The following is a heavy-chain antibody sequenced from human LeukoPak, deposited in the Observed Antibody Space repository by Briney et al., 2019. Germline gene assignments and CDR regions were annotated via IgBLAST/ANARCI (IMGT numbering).Heavy chain of an antibody. CDR1: GFTFSSYS. J-gene: IGHJ4*02. V-gene: IGHV3-21*01. D-gene: IGHD2-15*01. CDR3: ARDKVSSGELLFDY. CDR2: ISSSSSYI. Sequence: GGSLRLSCAASGFTFSSYSMNWVRQAPGKGLEWVSSISSSSSYIYYADSVKGRFTISRDNAKNSLYLQMNSLRAEDTAVYYCARDKVSSGELLFDYWGQGTLVTVSS.